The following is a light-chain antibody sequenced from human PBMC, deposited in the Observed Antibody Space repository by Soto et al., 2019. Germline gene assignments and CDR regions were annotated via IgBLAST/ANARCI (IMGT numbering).Light chain of an antibody. CDR2: DAS. CDR3: QQRSNWPWT. CDR1: QSVSSY. J-gene: IGKJ1*01. Sequence: EIVLTQSPATLSLSPGERATLSCRASQSVSSYLAWYQQKPGQAPRLLIYDASNRATGIPARFSGSGSGADFTLTISSLEAVDFAVYYCQQRSNWPWTFGQGTKVEIK. V-gene: IGKV3-11*01.